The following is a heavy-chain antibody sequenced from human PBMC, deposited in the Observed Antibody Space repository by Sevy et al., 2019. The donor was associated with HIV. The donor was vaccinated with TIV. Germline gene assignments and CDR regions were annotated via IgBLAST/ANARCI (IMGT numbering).Heavy chain of an antibody. V-gene: IGHV1-69*13. J-gene: IGHJ3*02. D-gene: IGHD3-22*01. CDR2: IIPIFGTA. Sequence: ASVKVSCKASGGTFSSYAISWVRQAPGQGLEWMGWIIPIFGTANYAQKFQGRVTITADESTSTAYMELSSLRSEDTAVYYCAREADYYDSSGYGNAFDIWGQGTMVTVSS. CDR1: GGTFSSYA. CDR3: AREADYYDSSGYGNAFDI.